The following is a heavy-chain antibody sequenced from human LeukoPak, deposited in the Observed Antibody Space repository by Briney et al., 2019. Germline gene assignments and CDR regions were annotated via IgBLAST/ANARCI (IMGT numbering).Heavy chain of an antibody. V-gene: IGHV3-33*01. Sequence: GGSLRLSCAASGFIFSTYGIPWVRQAPGKGLEWVAIIWYDGSNKYYADSVKGRFTISRDNSKNTLYLQMNSLRVEDTAVYYCARDGAADGYNLDYWGQGTLVTVSS. CDR3: ARDGAADGYNLDY. D-gene: IGHD5-24*01. CDR2: IWYDGSNK. J-gene: IGHJ4*02. CDR1: GFIFSTYG.